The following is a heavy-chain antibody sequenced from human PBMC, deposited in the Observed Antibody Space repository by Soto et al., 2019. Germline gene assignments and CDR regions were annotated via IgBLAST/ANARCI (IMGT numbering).Heavy chain of an antibody. D-gene: IGHD2-8*02. CDR1: GFPCGSYD. V-gene: IGHV3-23*01. Sequence: GGSLRLSCAASGFPCGSYDMTWVRQAPGKGLEWVSTMLVDGRTFYVDSVKGRFTISRDNSRNTVYLQMNSLTAGDTALYYCAKATATGGGAFDFCGQGTMVTVSS. CDR2: MLVDGRT. CDR3: AKATATGGGAFDF. J-gene: IGHJ3*01.